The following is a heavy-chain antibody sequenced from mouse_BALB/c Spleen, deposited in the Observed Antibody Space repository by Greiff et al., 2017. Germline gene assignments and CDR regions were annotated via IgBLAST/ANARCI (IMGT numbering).Heavy chain of an antibody. CDR2: IYPGDGDT. CDR1: GYTFTSYW. CDR3: ARIDY. V-gene: IGHV1-87*01. J-gene: IGHJ2*01. Sequence: VQLQQSGAELARPGASVKLSCKASGYTFTSYWMQWVKQRPGQGLEWIGAIYPGDGDTRYTQKFKGKATLTADKSSSTAYMQLSSLASEDSAVDYCARIDYWGQGTTLTVSS.